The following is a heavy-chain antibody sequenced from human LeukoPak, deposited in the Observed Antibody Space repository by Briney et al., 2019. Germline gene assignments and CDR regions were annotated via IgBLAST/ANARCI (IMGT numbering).Heavy chain of an antibody. CDR3: AREVAAAGTAWFDP. CDR1: GFTFSSYG. CDR2: IWYDGSNK. V-gene: IGHV3-33*01. D-gene: IGHD6-13*01. Sequence: PGGSLRLSCAASGFTFSSYGMHWVRQAPGKGLEWVAVIWYDGSNKHYADSVKGRFTISRDNSKNTLYLQMNSLRAEDTAVYYCAREVAAAGTAWFDPWGQGTLVTVSS. J-gene: IGHJ5*02.